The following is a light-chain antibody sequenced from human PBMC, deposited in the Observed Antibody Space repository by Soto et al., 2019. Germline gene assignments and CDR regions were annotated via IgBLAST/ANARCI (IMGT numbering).Light chain of an antibody. J-gene: IGKJ2*01. CDR2: EAS. CDR1: QSVRNNY. CDR3: QQYGSSPRT. V-gene: IGKV3-20*01. Sequence: EIVLMQSPGTLSLSPGDRATLSCRTSQSVRNNYLAWYRHNPGQTPRLLMYEASKRPGGIPDRFIGSGSGTDFTLTISRLEPEDFAVYYCQQYGSSPRTFGQGTKVEIK.